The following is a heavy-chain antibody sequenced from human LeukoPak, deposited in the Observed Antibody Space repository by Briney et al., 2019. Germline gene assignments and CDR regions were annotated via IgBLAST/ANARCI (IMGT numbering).Heavy chain of an antibody. CDR1: GGSFSGYY. Sequence: PSETLSLTCAVYGGSFSGYYWSWLRQPPGKGLDWIGYIYTSGSTNYNPSLKSRVTISVDTSKNQFSLKLSSVTAADTAVYYCAKILGSGVWYGFDIWGQGAMVTVSS. CDR2: IYTSGST. CDR3: AKILGSGVWYGFDI. D-gene: IGHD7-27*01. J-gene: IGHJ3*02. V-gene: IGHV4-4*09.